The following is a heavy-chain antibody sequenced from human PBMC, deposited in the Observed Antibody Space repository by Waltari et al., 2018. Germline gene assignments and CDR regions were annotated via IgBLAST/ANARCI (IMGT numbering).Heavy chain of an antibody. CDR2: VIPICGTA. CDR1: EDTFRSDA. Sequence: VQVVQSGAEVKQPGSSETVSCKHSEDTFRSDAVTWVRQAAGQGREGMGGVIPICGTANCAQKSQGRVTMTADESTSTAYMELSSLRSEDTDVYYCATLLKAYQLERWFDPWGQGTLVTVSS. V-gene: IGHV1-69*01. CDR3: ATLLKAYQLERWFDP. D-gene: IGHD2-2*01. J-gene: IGHJ5*02.